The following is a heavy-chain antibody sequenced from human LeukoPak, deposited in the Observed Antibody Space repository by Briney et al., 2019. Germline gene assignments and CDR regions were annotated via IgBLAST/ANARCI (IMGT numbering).Heavy chain of an antibody. D-gene: IGHD6-19*01. CDR3: AREELSGWYAVSGYYYYYGMDV. V-gene: IGHV3-11*05. Sequence: PGGSLRLSCAASGFTFSDYYMSWIRQAREKGLEWVSYISSSSSYTNYADSVKGRFTISRDNAKNSLYLQMNSLRAEDTAVYYCAREELSGWYAVSGYYYYYGMDVWGQGTTVTVSS. CDR1: GFTFSDYY. J-gene: IGHJ6*02. CDR2: ISSSSSYT.